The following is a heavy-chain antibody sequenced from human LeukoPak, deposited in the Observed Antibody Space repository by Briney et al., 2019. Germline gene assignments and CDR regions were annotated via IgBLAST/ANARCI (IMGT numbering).Heavy chain of an antibody. V-gene: IGHV4-30-2*01. CDR1: GGSISSGGYS. CDR3: ARGLRRELYFDY. Sequence: SQTLSLTCAVSGGSISSGGYSWSWIRQPPGKGLEWIGYIYHSGSTYYNPSLKSRVTISVDRSKNQFSLKLSSVTAADTAVYYCARGLRRELYFDYWGQGTLVTASS. D-gene: IGHD5-12*01. CDR2: IYHSGST. J-gene: IGHJ4*02.